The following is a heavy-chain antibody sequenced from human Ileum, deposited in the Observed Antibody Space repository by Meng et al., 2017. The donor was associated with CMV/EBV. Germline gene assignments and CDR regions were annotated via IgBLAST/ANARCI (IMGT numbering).Heavy chain of an antibody. V-gene: IGHV3-20*04. CDR2: ITWNDDST. CDR1: GFSVRSSY. J-gene: IGHJ5*02. CDR3: AKELFEWGLGYCAGATCYPPMT. Sequence: GGSLRLSCTASGFSVRSSYMGWVRQAPGKGLEWVAGITWNDDSTSYSDSVKGRFTISRDNAKTSLYLQMNSLRAEDTATYYCAKELFEWGLGYCAGATCYPPMTWGQGTLVTVSS. D-gene: IGHD2-2*01.